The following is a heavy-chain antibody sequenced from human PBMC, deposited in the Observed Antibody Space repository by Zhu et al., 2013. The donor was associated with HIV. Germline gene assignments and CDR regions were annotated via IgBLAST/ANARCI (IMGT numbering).Heavy chain of an antibody. D-gene: IGHD2-8*02. CDR2: IIPIFGTA. J-gene: IGHJ6*02. V-gene: IGHV1-69*01. CDR3: ASGVATFPLTGGYYYGMDV. Sequence: QVQLVQSGAEVKKPGSSVKVSCKASGGTFSSYAISWVRQAPGQGLEWMGGIIPIFGTANYAQKFQGRVTITADESTSTAYMELSSLRSEDTAVYYCASGVATFPLTGGYYYGMDVWGQGTTVTVSS. CDR1: GGTFSSYA.